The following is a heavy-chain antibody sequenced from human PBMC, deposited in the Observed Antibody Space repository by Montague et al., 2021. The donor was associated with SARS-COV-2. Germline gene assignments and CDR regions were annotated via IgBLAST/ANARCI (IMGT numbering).Heavy chain of an antibody. CDR3: ASLRGGADILTACQGVSYFYSMDV. D-gene: IGHD3-9*01. CDR2: IYYTGSS. Sequence: SETLSLTCTVSGGSVSSGSFYWSWIRQPPGKGLELIGYIYYTGSSNYNPSLKSRVTISVDTSKNQFSLKLSSVTAADTAVYYCASLRGGADILTACQGVSYFYSMDVWGQGTTVTVSS. J-gene: IGHJ6*02. CDR1: GGSVSSGSFY. V-gene: IGHV4-61*01.